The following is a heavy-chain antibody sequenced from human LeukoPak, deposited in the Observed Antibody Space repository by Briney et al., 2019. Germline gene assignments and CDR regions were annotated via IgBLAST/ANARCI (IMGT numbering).Heavy chain of an antibody. J-gene: IGHJ4*02. Sequence: PGRSLRLSCAASGFSFRSYAMYWVRQAPGKGLEWVAFISYDGSNKYYADSVKGRFTISRDNSENTLYLQMNGLRADDTAVFYCAREVRRDGSPQWHFDCWGQGTLVTVSS. CDR3: AREVRRDGSPQWHFDC. D-gene: IGHD5-24*01. V-gene: IGHV3-30*04. CDR2: ISYDGSNK. CDR1: GFSFRSYA.